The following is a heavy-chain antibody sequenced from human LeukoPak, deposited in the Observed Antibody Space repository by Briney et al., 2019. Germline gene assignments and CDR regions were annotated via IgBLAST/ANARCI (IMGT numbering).Heavy chain of an antibody. J-gene: IGHJ4*02. CDR2: ISSSGSTI. CDR1: GFTFSDYY. D-gene: IGHD3-3*01. CDR3: ARSGDSDFWSGYFYVPYYFDY. V-gene: IGHV3-11*01. Sequence: MSGGSLRLSCAASGFTFSDYYMSWIRQAPGKGLEWVSYISSSGSTIYYADSMKGRFTISRDNAKNSLYLQMNSLRAEDTAAYYCARSGDSDFWSGYFYVPYYFDYWGQGTLVTVSS.